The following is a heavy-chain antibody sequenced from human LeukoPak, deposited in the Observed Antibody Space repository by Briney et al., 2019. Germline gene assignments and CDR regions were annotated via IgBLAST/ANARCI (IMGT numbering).Heavy chain of an antibody. J-gene: IGHJ6*04. CDR3: ATYYGSGSYFNGYGMDV. D-gene: IGHD3-10*01. CDR2: IIPIFGTA. Sequence: VASVKLSSKASGGTFSSYAISWVRQAHGHGLEWMGGIIPIFGTANYAQKFQGRVTITADESTSTAYMELSSLRSEDTAVYYCATYYGSGSYFNGYGMDVWGKGTTVTVSS. V-gene: IGHV1-69*13. CDR1: GGTFSSYA.